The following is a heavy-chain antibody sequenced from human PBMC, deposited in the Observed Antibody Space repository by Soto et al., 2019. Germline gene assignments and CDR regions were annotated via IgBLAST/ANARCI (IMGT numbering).Heavy chain of an antibody. V-gene: IGHV1-18*01. CDR3: ARDGSGYYYYYYGMDD. D-gene: IGHD3-22*01. Sequence: QVQLVQSGAEVKKPGASVKVSCKASGYTFSSFGISWVRQAPGQGLEWMGWISAYNGNTNYAQNRQGRVTMTTATSTGTAYMEVRSLTSDDTAVYYCARDGSGYYYYYYGMDDWGQGTTVTVSS. CDR1: GYTFSSFG. CDR2: ISAYNGNT. J-gene: IGHJ6*02.